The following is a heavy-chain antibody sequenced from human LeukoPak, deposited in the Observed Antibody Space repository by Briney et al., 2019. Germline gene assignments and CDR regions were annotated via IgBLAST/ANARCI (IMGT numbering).Heavy chain of an antibody. CDR1: GGSISSSNYY. CDR2: IYYSGST. CDR3: AREGGSNYIF. V-gene: IGHV4-39*07. D-gene: IGHD4-11*01. Sequence: SETLSLTCTVSGGSISSSNYYWGWIRQPPGKGLEWIGSIYYSGSTYYNPSLKSRVTISVDTSKNQFSLKLSSVTAADTAVYYCAREGGSNYIFWGQGTLVTVSS. J-gene: IGHJ4*02.